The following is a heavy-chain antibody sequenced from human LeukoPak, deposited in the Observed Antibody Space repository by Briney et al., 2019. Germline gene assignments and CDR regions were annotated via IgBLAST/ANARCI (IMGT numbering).Heavy chain of an antibody. CDR2: ISTNGGTT. D-gene: IGHD2-21*02. Sequence: GGSLRLSCAASGFTFSSYAMHWVRQAPGKGLEYVPAISTNGGTTYYANSVEGRFTISRDNSKNTLYLQMGSLRTEDMAVYYCARGKGIYCGGDCSALDYWGQGTLVTVSS. V-gene: IGHV3-64*01. CDR1: GFTFSSYA. J-gene: IGHJ4*02. CDR3: ARGKGIYCGGDCSALDY.